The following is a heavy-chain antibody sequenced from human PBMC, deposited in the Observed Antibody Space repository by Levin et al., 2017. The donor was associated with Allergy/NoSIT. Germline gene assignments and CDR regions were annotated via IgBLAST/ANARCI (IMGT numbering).Heavy chain of an antibody. Sequence: GGSLRLSCAASGFTFSTYSMSWVRQAPGKGLEWVSYISSTSTTIYYADSVKGRFTISRDNAKNSLYLQMNSLRDEDTAVYFCARDGTVTGDYWGQGTLVTVSS. J-gene: IGHJ4*02. CDR3: ARDGTVTGDY. V-gene: IGHV3-48*02. CDR1: GFTFSTYS. CDR2: ISSTSTTI. D-gene: IGHD4-17*01.